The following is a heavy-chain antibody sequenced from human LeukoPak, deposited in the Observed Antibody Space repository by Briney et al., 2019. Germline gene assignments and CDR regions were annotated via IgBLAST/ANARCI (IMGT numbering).Heavy chain of an antibody. Sequence: GGSLRLSCAAPGFTISNYVMHWVRQAPGKVLERVAVIWYEGNNNYDADSVKGRFTISRENYKTTLYLQMNSLRAQGTAVYYCARASIGYSSSWYKPPNYFDYWGQGTLVTVSS. V-gene: IGHV3-33*01. D-gene: IGHD6-13*01. J-gene: IGHJ4*02. CDR3: ARASIGYSSSWYKPPNYFDY. CDR1: GFTISNYV. CDR2: IWYEGNNN.